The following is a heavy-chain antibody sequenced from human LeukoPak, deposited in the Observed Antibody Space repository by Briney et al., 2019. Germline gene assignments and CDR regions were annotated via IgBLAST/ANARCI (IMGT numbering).Heavy chain of an antibody. J-gene: IGHJ4*02. CDR2: ISAYNGNT. V-gene: IGHV1-18*01. CDR3: ARDSWVSSGSNYFDY. Sequence: GASVKVSCKASGYTLTSYGISWVRQAPGQGLEWLGWISAYNGNTNYAQKLQGRVTMTTDTSTSTAFMELRSLRSDDTAVYYCARDSWVSSGSNYFDYWGQGTLVTVSS. CDR1: GYTLTSYG. D-gene: IGHD3-22*01.